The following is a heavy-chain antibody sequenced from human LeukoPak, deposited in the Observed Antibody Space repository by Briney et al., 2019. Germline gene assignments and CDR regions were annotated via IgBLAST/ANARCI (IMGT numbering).Heavy chain of an antibody. CDR3: ARASGYDFWSGYYPANRFDP. CDR2: INPNSGGT. D-gene: IGHD3-3*01. Sequence: GASVKVSCKASGYTFTSYYMHWVRQAPGQGLEWMGWINPNSGGTNYAQKFQGRVTMTRDTSISTAYMELSRLRSDDTAVYYCARASGYDFWSGYYPANRFDPWGQGTLVTVSS. CDR1: GYTFTSYY. V-gene: IGHV1-2*02. J-gene: IGHJ5*02.